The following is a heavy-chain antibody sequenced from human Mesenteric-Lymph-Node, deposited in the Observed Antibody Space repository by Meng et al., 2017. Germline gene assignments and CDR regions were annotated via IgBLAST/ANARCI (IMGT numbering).Heavy chain of an antibody. J-gene: IGHJ4*02. Sequence: SVKVSCKASGGTFSRYGISWLRQAPGQGLEWMGGIIPIFGTTIYAQKFQGRVTMTEDTSTDTAYMELSSLRSEDTAVYYCATVRYYYDSSGYSHFDYWGQGTLVTVSS. CDR1: GGTFSRYG. CDR3: ATVRYYYDSSGYSHFDY. CDR2: IIPIFGTT. V-gene: IGHV1-69*06. D-gene: IGHD3-22*01.